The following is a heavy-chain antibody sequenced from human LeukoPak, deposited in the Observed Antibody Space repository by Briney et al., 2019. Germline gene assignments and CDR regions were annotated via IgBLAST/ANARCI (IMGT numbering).Heavy chain of an antibody. Sequence: SVKVSCKASGGTFSSYTISWVRQAPGQGLEWMGGIIPIFGTANYAQKFQGRVTITTDESTSTAYMELSSLRSEDTAVYHCARQKARGYSYGPSYYFDYWGQGTLVTVSS. D-gene: IGHD5-18*01. J-gene: IGHJ4*02. CDR2: IIPIFGTA. V-gene: IGHV1-69*05. CDR1: GGTFSSYT. CDR3: ARQKARGYSYGPSYYFDY.